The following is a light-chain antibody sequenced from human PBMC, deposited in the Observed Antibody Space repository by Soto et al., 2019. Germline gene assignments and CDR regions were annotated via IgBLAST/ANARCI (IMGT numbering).Light chain of an antibody. CDR3: QEYNSHKGT. CDR2: DAS. CDR1: QGIRND. J-gene: IGKJ1*01. Sequence: DIQMTQSPSSLSASVGDRVTITCRASQGIRNDLAWYQQKPGKAPQLLISDASSLESGVPSRFSGSGSGTEFTLTISSLQPDDFATYYCQEYNSHKGTFGQGTKVDIK. V-gene: IGKV1-17*01.